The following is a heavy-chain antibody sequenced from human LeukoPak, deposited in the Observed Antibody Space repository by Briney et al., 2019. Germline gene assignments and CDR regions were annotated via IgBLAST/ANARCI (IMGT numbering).Heavy chain of an antibody. Sequence: GGSLRLSCTASGFTFGDYAMSWFRQAPGKGLEWVSSISSSSSYIYYADSVKGRFTISRDNAKNSLYLQMNSLRAEDTAVYYCAKDALTGIAVAPDAFDIWGQGTMVTVSS. CDR3: AKDALTGIAVAPDAFDI. J-gene: IGHJ3*02. V-gene: IGHV3-21*04. D-gene: IGHD6-19*01. CDR2: ISSSSSYI. CDR1: GFTFGDYA.